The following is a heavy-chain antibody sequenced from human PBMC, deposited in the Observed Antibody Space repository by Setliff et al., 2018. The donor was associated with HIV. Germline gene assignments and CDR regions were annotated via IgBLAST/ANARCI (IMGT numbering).Heavy chain of an antibody. D-gene: IGHD3-22*01. CDR2: IRNKANRYTT. CDR3: VRSDRGGVDY. CDR1: GFTFSDHY. J-gene: IGHJ4*02. V-gene: IGHV3-72*01. Sequence: GGSLRLSCAASGFTFSDHYMDWVRQAPGKGLEWVGRIRNKANRYTTEYAASVRGRFSISRDDSKNSVYLQMSSLKSEDTAVYYCVRSDRGGVDYWGQGTLVTVSS.